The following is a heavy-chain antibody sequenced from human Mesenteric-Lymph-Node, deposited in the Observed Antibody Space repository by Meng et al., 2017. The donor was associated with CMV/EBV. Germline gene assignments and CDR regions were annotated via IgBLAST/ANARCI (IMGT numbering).Heavy chain of an antibody. CDR3: ARDQYSSNWPTLDI. D-gene: IGHD6-13*01. J-gene: IGHJ4*02. Sequence: GESLKTSCAASGFTFSSYSMNWVRQAPGKGLEWVSSISSSSSYIYYADSVKGRFTISRDNANNSLYLQMNSLRAEDTAVYYCARDQYSSNWPTLDIWGQGALVTVSS. CDR2: ISSSSSYI. V-gene: IGHV3-21*01. CDR1: GFTFSSYS.